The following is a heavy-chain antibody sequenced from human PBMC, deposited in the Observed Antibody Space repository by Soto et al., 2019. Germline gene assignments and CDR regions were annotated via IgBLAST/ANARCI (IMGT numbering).Heavy chain of an antibody. V-gene: IGHV3-23*01. CDR3: AKRDVPHSTSNAYFYDH. Sequence: GGSLRLSCGVSGFPFAPSTMSWVRQAPGKGREWVSTISVSVGSTYSADSVQGRFTVSSDISDNTLFLRMTSLTADDTAVYFCAKRDVPHSTSNAYFYDHWGRGVLVTVSS. CDR2: ISVSVGST. D-gene: IGHD2-21*02. J-gene: IGHJ4*02. CDR1: GFPFAPST.